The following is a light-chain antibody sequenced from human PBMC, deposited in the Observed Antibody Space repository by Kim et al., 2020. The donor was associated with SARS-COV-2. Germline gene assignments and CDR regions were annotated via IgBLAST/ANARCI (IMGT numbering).Light chain of an antibody. CDR2: GAS. Sequence: IVMTQSPSTLSVSPGERATLSCMASQSVINNLAWYQQKPGQAPGHLIFGASTRSTGVPVRFSGSGSGTEFALTISSLQSEDFAVYYCLHYNNWPPWTFGQGTKVDIK. J-gene: IGKJ1*01. CDR1: QSVINN. CDR3: LHYNNWPPWT. V-gene: IGKV3-15*01.